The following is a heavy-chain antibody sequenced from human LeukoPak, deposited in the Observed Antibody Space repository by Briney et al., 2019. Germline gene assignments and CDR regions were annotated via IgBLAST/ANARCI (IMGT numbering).Heavy chain of an antibody. CDR2: INPNSGGT. D-gene: IGHD4-17*01. CDR3: ARGVSEATVTQFDY. Sequence: ASVKVSCKASGYTFTGYYMHWVRQAPGQGLEWMGRINPNSGGTNYAQKFQGRVTMTRDTSISTAYMELSRLRSDDTAVYYCARGVSEATVTQFDYWGQGTLVTVSS. J-gene: IGHJ4*02. V-gene: IGHV1-2*06. CDR1: GYTFTGYY.